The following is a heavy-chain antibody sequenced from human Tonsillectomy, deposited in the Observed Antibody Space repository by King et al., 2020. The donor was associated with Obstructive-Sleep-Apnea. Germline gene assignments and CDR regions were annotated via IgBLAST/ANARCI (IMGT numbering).Heavy chain of an antibody. CDR2: IGIAGDT. CDR3: TRGGSLDAFDI. CDR1: GFSFRRYD. V-gene: IGHV3-13*04. D-gene: IGHD6-6*01. J-gene: IGHJ3*02. Sequence: VQLVESGGGLVQPGGSLRLSCAASGFSFRRYDMHWVRQAPGKGLEWDSAIGIAGDTYSSGSVKGRFTISRENAKNSLYLQMNSLRAGDTALYYCTRGGSLDAFDIWGQGTMVTVSS.